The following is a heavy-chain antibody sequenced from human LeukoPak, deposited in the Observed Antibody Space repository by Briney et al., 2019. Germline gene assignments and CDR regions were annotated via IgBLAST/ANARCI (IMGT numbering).Heavy chain of an antibody. J-gene: IGHJ6*03. CDR2: ISGSGGST. CDR1: GFTFSSYA. V-gene: IGHV3-23*01. CDR3: AKDSAFYYIDV. Sequence: GGSLRLSCAASGFTFSSYAMSWVRQAPGKGLEWVSAISGSGGSTYYADSVKGRFTISRDNSKNTLYLQMNILKGDDTAVYYCAKDSAFYYIDVWGKGTTVIISS. D-gene: IGHD3-10*01.